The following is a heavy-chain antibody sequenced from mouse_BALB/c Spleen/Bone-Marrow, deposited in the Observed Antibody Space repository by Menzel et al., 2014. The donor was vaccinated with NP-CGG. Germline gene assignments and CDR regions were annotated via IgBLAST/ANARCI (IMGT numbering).Heavy chain of an antibody. V-gene: IGHV5-17*02. D-gene: IGHD1-1*01. Sequence: EVKLVESGGGLVQPGGPRKLSCAASGFTFSSFGMHWVRRAPEKGLEWVAYISSGSSTIYYADTVKGRFTISRDNPKNTLFLQMTSLRSEDTAMYYCARRGSNHWYFDVWGAGTTVTVSS. CDR2: ISSGSSTI. CDR3: ARRGSNHWYFDV. CDR1: GFTFSSFG. J-gene: IGHJ1*01.